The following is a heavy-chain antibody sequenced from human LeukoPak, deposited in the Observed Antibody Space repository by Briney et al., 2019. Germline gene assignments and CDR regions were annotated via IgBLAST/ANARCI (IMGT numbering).Heavy chain of an antibody. CDR3: ARVMSGSGSKYFDY. J-gene: IGHJ4*02. D-gene: IGHD3-10*01. CDR2: ISSTGETS. Sequence: PGGSLRLSCVASGFTFSGFPMPWVRQVPGKGLEYVSAISSTGETSYYANSVKDRFTISRDNSKNTLYLQMGSLRAEDMAVYYCARVMSGSGSKYFDYWGQGTLVTVSS. CDR1: GFTFSGFP. V-gene: IGHV3-64*01.